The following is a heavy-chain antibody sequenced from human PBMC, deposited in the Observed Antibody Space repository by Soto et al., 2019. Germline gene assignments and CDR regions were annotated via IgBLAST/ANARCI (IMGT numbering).Heavy chain of an antibody. V-gene: IGHV1-2*04. CDR2: INPNSGST. D-gene: IGHD6-6*01. CDR1: GGTFSSYA. CDR3: ARFDSSSGVGWFDP. J-gene: IGHJ5*02. Sequence: ASVKVSCKASGGTFSSYAISWVRQAPGQGLEWMGWINPNSGSTNYAQKFQGWVTLTRDTSISTAYMELSRLRSDDTAVYYCARFDSSSGVGWFDPWGQGTLVTVSS.